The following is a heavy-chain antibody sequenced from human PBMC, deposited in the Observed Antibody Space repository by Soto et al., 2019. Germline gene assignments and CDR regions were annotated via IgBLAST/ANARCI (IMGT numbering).Heavy chain of an antibody. CDR3: ARDRVGYYGSYGMDV. CDR2: IIPIFGTA. CDR1: GGTFSSYA. V-gene: IGHV1-69*01. Sequence: QVQLVQSGAEVKKPGSSVKVSCKASGGTFSSYAISWVRQAPGQGLEWMGGIIPIFGTANYAQKFQGRVTSTADESTSTAYMELSSLRSEDTAVEYCARDRVGYYGSYGMDVWGQGTTVTVSS. J-gene: IGHJ6*02. D-gene: IGHD3-10*01.